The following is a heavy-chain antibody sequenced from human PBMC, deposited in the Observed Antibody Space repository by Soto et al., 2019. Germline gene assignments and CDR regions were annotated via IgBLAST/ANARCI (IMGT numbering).Heavy chain of an antibody. Sequence: QLQLQETGPGLVKPSETLSLTCTVSGGSISTSSYYWGWIRQPPGKGLEWIGSIYYSGSTYYNPSLKSRVTISVDTSKNQFSLKLSSVTAADTAVYYCARDYDSSGDYWGQGTLVTVSS. V-gene: IGHV4-39*01. CDR2: IYYSGST. D-gene: IGHD3-22*01. J-gene: IGHJ4*02. CDR3: ARDYDSSGDY. CDR1: GGSISTSSYY.